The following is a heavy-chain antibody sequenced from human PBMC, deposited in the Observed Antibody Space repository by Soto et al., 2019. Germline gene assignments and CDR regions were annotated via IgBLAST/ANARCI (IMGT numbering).Heavy chain of an antibody. CDR2: SSTFNGNA. Sequence: QVQLVQSGAAVKKPGDSVKVSCKASGYTFSSNGVSWVRQAPGQGLEWMGWSSTFNGNAHYAQKFQGRVTMTTDTSTTTAYMELTSLSADDTVVYYCTRLHGFSRGWYDYWGQGTLVTVSS. V-gene: IGHV1-18*04. D-gene: IGHD6-19*01. CDR1: GYTFSSNG. CDR3: TRLHGFSRGWYDY. J-gene: IGHJ4*02.